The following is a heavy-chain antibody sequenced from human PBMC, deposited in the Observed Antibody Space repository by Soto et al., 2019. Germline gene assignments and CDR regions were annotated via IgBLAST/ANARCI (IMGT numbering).Heavy chain of an antibody. CDR3: ARGIAVAGTVFDWYFDL. CDR1: GGTFSSYA. V-gene: IGHV1-69*01. CDR2: IIPIFGTA. D-gene: IGHD6-19*01. J-gene: IGHJ2*01. Sequence: QVQLVQSGAEVKKPGSSVKVSCKASGGTFSSYAISWVRQAPGQGLEWMGGIIPIFGTANYAQKFQGRVTITADESTSTAYMELSSLRSEDTAVYYCARGIAVAGTVFDWYFDLWGRGTLVIVSS.